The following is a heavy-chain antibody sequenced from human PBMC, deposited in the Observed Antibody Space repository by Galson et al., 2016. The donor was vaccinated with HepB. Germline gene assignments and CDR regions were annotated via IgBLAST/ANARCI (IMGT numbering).Heavy chain of an antibody. V-gene: IGHV3-7*03. D-gene: IGHD6-13*01. Sequence: SLRLSCAASGFSIRNPWKSWVRPAPGKGLEWVANINQDGSVEKYADSVRGRFTVFKDNAKNSVYLQLNSLSADDTAMFYCARIAADGSTFDYWGQGTLVTVSS. CDR3: ARIAADGSTFDY. CDR2: INQDGSVE. CDR1: GFSIRNPW. J-gene: IGHJ4*02.